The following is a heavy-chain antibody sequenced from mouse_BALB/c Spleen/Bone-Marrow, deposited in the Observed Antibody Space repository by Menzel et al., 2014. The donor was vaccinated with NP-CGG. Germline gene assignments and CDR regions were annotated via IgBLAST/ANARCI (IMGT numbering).Heavy chain of an antibody. V-gene: IGHV1S81*02. CDR3: TREGDSPFTY. Sequence: VKLLESGAELVKPGASVKLSCKASGYTFTSYYMYWVKQRPGQGLEWIGEINPSNGGTNFNEKFKSKATLTVDKSSSTAYMQLSSRTSEDSAVYYCTREGDSPFTYWGQRTLVTVSA. D-gene: IGHD2-13*01. CDR2: INPSNGGT. CDR1: GYTFTSYY. J-gene: IGHJ3*01.